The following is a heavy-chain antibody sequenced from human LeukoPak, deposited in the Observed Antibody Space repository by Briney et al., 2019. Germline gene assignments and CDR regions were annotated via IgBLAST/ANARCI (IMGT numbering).Heavy chain of an antibody. CDR2: INPEGNSA. D-gene: IGHD1-26*01. V-gene: IGHV3-74*01. J-gene: IGHJ4*02. CDR3: MSQGD. CDR1: GFIFSNYG. Sequence: GGSLRLSCAASGFIFSNYGMNWVRQAPGKGLVFVSRINPEGNSADYADSVKGRFTVSRDNAKYTVYLQMTRLRADDTAVYYCMSQGDWGQGTLVTVSS.